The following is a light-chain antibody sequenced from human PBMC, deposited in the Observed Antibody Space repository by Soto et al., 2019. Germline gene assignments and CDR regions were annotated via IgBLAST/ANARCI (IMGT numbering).Light chain of an antibody. CDR2: AAS. Sequence: EIVMTQSPATLSVSPGERATLSCRASQSLSSNFAWYQQKPGQAPRLLIYAASTRATGIPARFSGSGSGTEFTLTISSLQSGDFAGYFCHQYFSWPPGTFGQGTKVEIK. CDR3: HQYFSWPPGT. CDR1: QSLSSN. J-gene: IGKJ1*01. V-gene: IGKV3-15*01.